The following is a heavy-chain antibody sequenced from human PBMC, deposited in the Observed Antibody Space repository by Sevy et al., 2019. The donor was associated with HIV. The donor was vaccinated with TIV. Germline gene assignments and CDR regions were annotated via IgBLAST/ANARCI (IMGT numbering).Heavy chain of an antibody. CDR2: IYYSGST. CDR1: GGPVSSGSYY. V-gene: IGHV4-61*01. J-gene: IGHJ4*02. CDR3: ARGFDY. Sequence: SETLSLTCTVSGGPVSSGSYYWSWIRQPPGKGLEWIGYIYYSGSTNYNPSLKSRVTISVDTSKNQFSLKLSSVTAADTAVYYCARGFDYWGQGTLVTVSS.